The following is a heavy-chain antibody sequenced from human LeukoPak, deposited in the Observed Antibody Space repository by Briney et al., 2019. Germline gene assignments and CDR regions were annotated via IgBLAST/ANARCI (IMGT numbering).Heavy chain of an antibody. D-gene: IGHD3-10*01. CDR1: GVTFSSYG. J-gene: IGHJ6*02. CDR3: SGSHYNTEYNGMDV. V-gene: IGHV3-30*03. CDR2: ISYDGSNK. Sequence: GGSLRLSCAASGVTFSSYGMHWVRQAPGRGLEWVAVISYDGSNKYYAESVKDRFTISRDNSKNTLYLQMNSLRAEDTGVYYCSGSHYNTEYNGMDVCGQGTTVTVSS.